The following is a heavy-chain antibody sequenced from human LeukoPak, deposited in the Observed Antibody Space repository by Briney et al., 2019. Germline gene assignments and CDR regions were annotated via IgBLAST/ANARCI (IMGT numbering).Heavy chain of an antibody. D-gene: IGHD3-10*01. Sequence: GGSLRLSCAASGFTFSSYGMHWVRQAPGKGLEWVAFIIYDGSNEYYADSVKGRFTISRDNSKNTLYLQMNSLRAEDTAVYYCAKDNSMVRGEYNWFDPWGQGTLVTVSS. CDR1: GFTFSSYG. CDR3: AKDNSMVRGEYNWFDP. CDR2: IIYDGSNE. V-gene: IGHV3-30*02. J-gene: IGHJ5*02.